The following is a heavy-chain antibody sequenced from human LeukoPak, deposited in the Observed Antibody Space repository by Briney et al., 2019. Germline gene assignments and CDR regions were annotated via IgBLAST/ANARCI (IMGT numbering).Heavy chain of an antibody. CDR3: ARSVGVATISFDY. CDR1: GYTFTGYY. D-gene: IGHD5-12*01. CDR2: INPNSGGT. J-gene: IGHJ4*02. Sequence: ASVKVSCKASGYTFTGYYMHWVRQAPGHGLEWMGWINPNSGGTNYAQKFQGRVTMTRDTSISTAYMELSRLRSDDTAMYYCARSVGVATISFDYWGQGTLVTVSS. V-gene: IGHV1-2*02.